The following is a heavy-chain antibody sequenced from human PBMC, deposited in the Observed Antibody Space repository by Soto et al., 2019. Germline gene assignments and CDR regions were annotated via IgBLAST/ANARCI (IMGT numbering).Heavy chain of an antibody. D-gene: IGHD6-25*01. V-gene: IGHV3-23*01. CDR3: ARYYSSGLSRGYFRL. J-gene: IGHJ1*01. Sequence: PGGSLRLSCAASRFTFSSYAMSWVRQAPGKGLEWVSGISGSGVSTYYADSVKGRFTISRDNSRNTLYLQMNSLRAEDTALYFCARYYSSGLSRGYFRLWGQGTLVTVS. CDR2: ISGSGVST. CDR1: RFTFSSYA.